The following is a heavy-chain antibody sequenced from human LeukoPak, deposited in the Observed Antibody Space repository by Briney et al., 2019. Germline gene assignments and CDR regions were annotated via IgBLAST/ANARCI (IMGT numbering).Heavy chain of an antibody. CDR3: AKRRHVWELPPSSD. Sequence: GGSLRLSCAASGFTFSSCAMSWVRQAPGKGLEWVSTISGSGDSTYYADSVKGRFTISRDNPKNTLYLQMNSLRAEDTAVYYCAKRRHVWELPPSSDWGQGTLVTVSS. CDR1: GFTFSSCA. CDR2: ISGSGDST. V-gene: IGHV3-23*01. J-gene: IGHJ4*02. D-gene: IGHD1-26*01.